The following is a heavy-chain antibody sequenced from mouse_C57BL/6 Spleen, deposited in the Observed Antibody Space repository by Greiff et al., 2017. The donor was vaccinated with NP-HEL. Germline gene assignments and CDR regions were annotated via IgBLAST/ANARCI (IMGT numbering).Heavy chain of an antibody. Sequence: VQLQQPGAELVKPGASVKMSCKASGYTFTSYWIPWVKQRPGQGLEWIGDIYPGSGSTNYNEKFKSKATLTVDTSSSTAYMQLSSLTSEDSAVYYGSDLLYYYGSSSLDYWGQGTTLTVSS. CDR3: SDLLYYYGSSSLDY. CDR2: IYPGSGST. CDR1: GYTFTSYW. J-gene: IGHJ2*01. D-gene: IGHD1-1*01. V-gene: IGHV1-55*01.